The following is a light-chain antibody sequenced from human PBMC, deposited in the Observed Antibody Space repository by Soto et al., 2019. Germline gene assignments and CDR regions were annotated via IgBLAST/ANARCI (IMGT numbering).Light chain of an antibody. CDR1: QSVTSSY. J-gene: IGKJ1*01. CDR2: GSA. CDR3: HQYGTSPRWT. Sequence: DIVITQSPATLSVSPGETATLSCSASQSVTSSYLAWYQQKPGQAPRLLIYGSASRAAGIPDRFSGSGSGTDFTLTISSLEPEDFAVYYCHQYGTSPRWTFGQGTKVDIK. V-gene: IGKV3-20*01.